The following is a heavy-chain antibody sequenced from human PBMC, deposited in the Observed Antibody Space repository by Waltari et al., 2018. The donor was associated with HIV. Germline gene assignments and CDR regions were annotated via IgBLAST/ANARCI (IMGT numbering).Heavy chain of an antibody. CDR1: GFTLSSNY. CDR3: LFSSSGVDY. D-gene: IGHD3-22*01. CDR2: IYSGGST. J-gene: IGHJ4*02. V-gene: IGHV3-53*02. Sequence: EVQLVEIGGGFSPPGGSLRLSCAASGFTLSSNYMSWVRQASGEGLEWVSVIYSGGSTYYEDTVKGRFTISRDNSKNTLYLQMNSLRAEDTAVYYCLFSSSGVDYWGQGTLVTVSS.